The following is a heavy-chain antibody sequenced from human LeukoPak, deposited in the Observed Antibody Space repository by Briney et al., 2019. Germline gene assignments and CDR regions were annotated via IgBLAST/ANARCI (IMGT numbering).Heavy chain of an antibody. J-gene: IGHJ5*02. D-gene: IGHD3-10*01. CDR1: GASISDFY. CDR2: IFHTGST. CDR3: ARHPQEFRSDWFDP. V-gene: IGHV4-59*08. Sequence: ASETLSLTCTVSGASISDFYWSWIRQSPEKGLEWLGYIFHTGSTNYNPSVKSRVTISTDTSKNQFSLRLNSMTAADTAVYYCARHPQEFRSDWFDPWGQGALVTVSS.